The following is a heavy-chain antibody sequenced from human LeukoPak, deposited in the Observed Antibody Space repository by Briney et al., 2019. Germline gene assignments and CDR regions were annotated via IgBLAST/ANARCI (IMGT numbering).Heavy chain of an antibody. D-gene: IGHD4-17*01. CDR2: ISSSSSHI. J-gene: IGHJ4*02. Sequence: GGSLRLSCAASGFTFSSYSMNWVRQAPGKGLEWVSSISSSSSHIYYADSVKGRFTISRDNAKNSLYLQMNSPTAEDTAVYYCARDDYGDYAGFDNWGQGTLVTVSS. CDR3: ARDDYGDYAGFDN. CDR1: GFTFSSYS. V-gene: IGHV3-21*01.